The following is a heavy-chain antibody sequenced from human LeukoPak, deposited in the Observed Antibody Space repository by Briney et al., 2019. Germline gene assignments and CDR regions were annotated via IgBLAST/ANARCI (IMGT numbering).Heavy chain of an antibody. CDR1: GFTFSSYA. CDR3: AKDAMVRGIYGDYFDY. Sequence: GGSLRLSCAASGFTFSSYAMSWVRHTPGKGLEWVSAISGSGGSTYSADSVKGRFTISRDSSKNTLYLQMNSLRAEDTAVYYCAKDAMVRGIYGDYFDYWGQGTLVTVSS. D-gene: IGHD3-10*01. V-gene: IGHV3-23*01. CDR2: ISGSGGST. J-gene: IGHJ4*02.